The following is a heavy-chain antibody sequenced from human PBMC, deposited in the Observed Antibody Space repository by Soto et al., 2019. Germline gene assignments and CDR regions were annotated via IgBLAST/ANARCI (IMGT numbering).Heavy chain of an antibody. Sequence: PGGSLRLSGVASGFTFNNAWMTWVRQAPGKGLEWVGRIKSESEGGTTDYAAPVKGRFTLSRDDSKNTLYLQMNSLKTEDSAVYYCTTVTPPGWGQGTLVTVSS. CDR2: IKSESEGGTT. V-gene: IGHV3-15*01. CDR1: GFTFNNAW. J-gene: IGHJ4*02. CDR3: TTVTPPG.